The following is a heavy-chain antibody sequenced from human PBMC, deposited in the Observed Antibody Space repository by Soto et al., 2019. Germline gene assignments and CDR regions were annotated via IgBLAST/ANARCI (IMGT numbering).Heavy chain of an antibody. V-gene: IGHV1-18*01. CDR1: GYTFTNYG. J-gene: IGHJ6*02. CDR3: AREGQAPYYYYGMDV. Sequence: QVQVVQSGDEVKKPGASVKVSCKASGYTFTNYGFSWVRQAPGQGLEWMGWISGYNGNTKYAEKFQGRVTMTTDQATSTAHMERRSLRSDDTAVYYCAREGQAPYYYYGMDVWGQGTAVTVSS. CDR2: ISGYNGNT.